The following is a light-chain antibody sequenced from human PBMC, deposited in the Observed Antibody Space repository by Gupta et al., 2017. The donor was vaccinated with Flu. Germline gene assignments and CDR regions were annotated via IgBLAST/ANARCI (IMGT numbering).Light chain of an antibody. V-gene: IGKV3-11*01. CDR3: QQRSSWPPFT. CDR2: DTS. J-gene: IGKJ3*01. Sequence: EIVLTQSPATLSLAPGERATLSCRASQSVTTYLTWYQQKPGQAPRLLIYDTSNRATGIPARFSGSGSGTDFTLTISSLEPEDFALYYCQQRSSWPPFTFGPGTRVEIK. CDR1: QSVTTY.